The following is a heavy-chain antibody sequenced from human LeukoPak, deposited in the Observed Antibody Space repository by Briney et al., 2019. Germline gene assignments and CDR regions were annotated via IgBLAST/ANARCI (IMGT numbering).Heavy chain of an antibody. CDR1: GGTFKKYA. D-gene: IGHD6-19*01. J-gene: IGHJ4*02. CDR3: ARGGAEAVVGSLDF. Sequence: GSSVKVSCKASGGTFKKYAIYWVRQAPGQGLEWLGGIIPVFGTPNYAQKFQGRVTITTDESTTTGYTELSSLKSEDTAVYYCARGGAEAVVGSLDFWGQGTLVTVSS. V-gene: IGHV1-69*05. CDR2: IIPVFGTP.